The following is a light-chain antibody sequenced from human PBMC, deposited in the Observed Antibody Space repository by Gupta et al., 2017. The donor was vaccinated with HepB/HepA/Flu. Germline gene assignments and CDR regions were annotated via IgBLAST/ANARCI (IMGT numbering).Light chain of an antibody. CDR1: QSVSSY. J-gene: IGKJ1*01. V-gene: IGKV3-11*01. Sequence: EIVLTQSPATLSLPPGERATLSCRASQSVSSYLAWYQQKPGQAPRLLIYDASNRATSIPARFSGSGSGTDFTLTISSLEPEDFAVYYCQQRSNWAWTFGQGTKVEIK. CDR3: QQRSNWAWT. CDR2: DAS.